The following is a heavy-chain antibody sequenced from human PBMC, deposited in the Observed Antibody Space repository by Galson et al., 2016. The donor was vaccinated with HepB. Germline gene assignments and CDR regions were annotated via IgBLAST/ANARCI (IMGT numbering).Heavy chain of an antibody. CDR2: LSYDGSNE. CDR3: ARATPYYDILTGYYNYYFDY. J-gene: IGHJ4*02. Sequence: SLRLSCAVSGFTFSRYVMYWVRQAPGKGLEWVAVLSYDGSNEYYADSVKGRFTISRDNSKNTLYLQMNSLRAEDTALYYCARATPYYDILTGYYNYYFDYWGQGTLVTVSS. CDR1: GFTFSRYV. D-gene: IGHD3-9*01. V-gene: IGHV3-30-3*01.